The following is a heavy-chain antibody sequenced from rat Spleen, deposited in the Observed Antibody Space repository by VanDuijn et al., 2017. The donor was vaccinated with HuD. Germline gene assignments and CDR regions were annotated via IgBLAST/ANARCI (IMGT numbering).Heavy chain of an antibody. CDR3: ARGPGPYYFDY. Sequence: EVQLVESGGGLVQPGRSLKFSCAASGFTFSDYAMAWVRQAPKKGLEWVATIIYDGSSTYYRDSVKGRFTISRDNAKSTLYLQMDSLRSEDTATYYCARGPGPYYFDYWGQGVMVTVSS. V-gene: IGHV5-17*01. CDR1: GFTFSDYA. CDR2: IIYDGSST. J-gene: IGHJ2*01. D-gene: IGHD1-4*01.